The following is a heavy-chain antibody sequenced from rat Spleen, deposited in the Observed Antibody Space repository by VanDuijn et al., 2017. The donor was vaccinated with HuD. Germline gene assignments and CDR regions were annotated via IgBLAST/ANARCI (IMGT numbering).Heavy chain of an antibody. V-gene: IGHV5S13*01. J-gene: IGHJ2*01. CDR3: AKGRTYYGSDFDY. Sequence: EVQLVESDGGLVLPGRSLKLSCAASGFTFSNYGMAWVRQAPTKGLEWVASISTGGGNTYYPDSVKGRFTISRDNAENTVYLQMNSLRSEDTATYYCAKGRTYYGSDFDYWGQGVVVTVSS. CDR2: ISTGGGNT. CDR1: GFTFSNYG. D-gene: IGHD1-9*01.